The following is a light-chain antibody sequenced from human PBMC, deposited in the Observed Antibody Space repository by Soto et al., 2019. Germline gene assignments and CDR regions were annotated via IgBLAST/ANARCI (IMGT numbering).Light chain of an antibody. CDR3: QEYNSHSRYT. J-gene: IGKJ2*01. CDR1: QSISSW. CDR2: TAS. Sequence: DIQMTQSPSTLSASVGDRVTITCRASQSISSWLAWYQQKPGKAPKILIYTASSLESGVPSRFSGSGSGTEFTLTISSLQPDDFATYYCQEYNSHSRYTFGQGTKLEIK. V-gene: IGKV1-5*03.